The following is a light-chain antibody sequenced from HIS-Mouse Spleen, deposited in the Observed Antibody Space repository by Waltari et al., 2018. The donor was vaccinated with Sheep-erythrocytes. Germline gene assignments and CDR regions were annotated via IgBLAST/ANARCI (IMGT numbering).Light chain of an antibody. CDR3: QAWDSSTAV. J-gene: IGLJ2*01. Sequence: LTQPRSVSVSPGQTASITCSGDKLGDKYASWYQQKPGQSPVLVIYQDSKRPSGIPERFSGSNSGNTATLTISGTQAMDEADYYCQAWDSSTAVFGGGTKLTVL. CDR2: QDS. CDR1: KLGDKY. V-gene: IGLV3-1*01.